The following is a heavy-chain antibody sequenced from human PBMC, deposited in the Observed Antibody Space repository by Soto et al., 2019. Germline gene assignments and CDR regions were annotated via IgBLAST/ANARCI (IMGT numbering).Heavy chain of an antibody. CDR2: ISSSSSTI. J-gene: IGHJ4*02. D-gene: IGHD3-22*01. CDR1: GFTFSSYS. Sequence: EVQLVESGGGLVQPGGSLRLSCAASGFTFSSYSMNWVRQAPGKGLEWVSYISSSSSTIYYADSVKGRFTISRDNAKNSLYLKMNSLRDEDTAVYYCARDSDYYDSSGYYYFDYWGQGTLVSVSS. CDR3: ARDSDYYDSSGYYYFDY. V-gene: IGHV3-48*02.